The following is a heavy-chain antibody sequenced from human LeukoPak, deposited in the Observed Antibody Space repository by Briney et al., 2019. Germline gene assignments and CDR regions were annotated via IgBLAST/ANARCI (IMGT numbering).Heavy chain of an antibody. Sequence: PSETLSLTCTVSGGSISSYYWSWIRQPPGKGLEWIGYIYYSGSTNYNPSLKSRVTISVDTSKNQFSLKLSSVTAADTAVYYCARVRAVVGTGEYYFDYWGQGTLVTVSS. V-gene: IGHV4-59*12. CDR2: IYYSGST. J-gene: IGHJ4*02. D-gene: IGHD6-19*01. CDR1: GGSISSYY. CDR3: ARVRAVVGTGEYYFDY.